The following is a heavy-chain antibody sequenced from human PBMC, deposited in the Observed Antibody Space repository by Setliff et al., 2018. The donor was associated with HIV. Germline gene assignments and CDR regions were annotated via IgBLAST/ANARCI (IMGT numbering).Heavy chain of an antibody. CDR2: IGPYNDRT. CDR3: ARCYYDSSGPTDAFDI. D-gene: IGHD3-22*01. V-gene: IGHV1-18*01. Sequence: RASVKVSCKTSGYMFIAYGMSWVRRAPGQGLEWMGWIGPYNDRTEYAQKFQGRLTMTRDTSRSTVYMELSSLRSEDTAVYYCARCYYDSSGPTDAFDIWGQGTVVTVSS. CDR1: GYMFIAYG. J-gene: IGHJ3*02.